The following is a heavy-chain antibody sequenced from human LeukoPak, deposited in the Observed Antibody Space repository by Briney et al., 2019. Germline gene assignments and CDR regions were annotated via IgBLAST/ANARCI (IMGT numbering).Heavy chain of an antibody. Sequence: PSETLSLTCTVSSGSITNYYWSWIRQPPGKGLEWIGFIYYSGNTNYNPSLKSRVTISVDTSKNQFSLKLSSVTAADTAVYYCARDLYYYDSSGYYLFDYWGQGTLVTVSS. V-gene: IGHV4-59*12. D-gene: IGHD3-22*01. CDR3: ARDLYYYDSSGYYLFDY. J-gene: IGHJ4*02. CDR1: SGSITNYY. CDR2: IYYSGNT.